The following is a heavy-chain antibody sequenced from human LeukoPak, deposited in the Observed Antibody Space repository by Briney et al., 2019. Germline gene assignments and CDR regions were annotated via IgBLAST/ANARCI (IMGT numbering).Heavy chain of an antibody. CDR2: IYYSGST. CDR1: GCSISSNY. V-gene: IGHV4-59*01. CDR3: AREVWSGSSYYGIDV. J-gene: IGHJ6*02. D-gene: IGHD2-21*01. Sequence: SEPLSLTCTVSGCSISSNYWSWIPQPPGKGLKWIGYIYYSGSTNYNPSLKSRVTISVDTSKNQFSMKLSSVTAADTAVYYCAREVWSGSSYYGIDVWGQGTTVTVSS.